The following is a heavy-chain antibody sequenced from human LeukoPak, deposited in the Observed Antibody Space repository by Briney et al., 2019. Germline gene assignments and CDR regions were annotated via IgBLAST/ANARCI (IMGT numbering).Heavy chain of an antibody. Sequence: AGGSLRLSCAASGFTFSSYAMSWVRQAPGKGLEWVSAISGSGGSTYYADSVKGRFTISRDNSKNTLYLQMNSLRAEDTAVYYCAKVLGVVVVLYYFDYWGQGTLVTVSS. V-gene: IGHV3-23*01. CDR3: AKVLGVVVVLYYFDY. CDR2: ISGSGGST. CDR1: GFTFSSYA. J-gene: IGHJ4*02. D-gene: IGHD3-22*01.